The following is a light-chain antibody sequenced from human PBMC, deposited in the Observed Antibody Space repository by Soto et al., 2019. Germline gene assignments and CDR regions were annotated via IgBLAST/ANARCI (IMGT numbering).Light chain of an antibody. CDR1: QGISNY. CDR3: QECDSAPWT. CDR2: VAD. V-gene: IGKV1-27*01. J-gene: IGKJ1*01. Sequence: IQVTQSPSYLTASVGDRDPITCRASQGISNYLAWYQQKPGKVPKLLILVADALQAGVPSRFSGSGSGTDFTLYISSLQPADVATYYCQECDSAPWTFGQVTNVYIK.